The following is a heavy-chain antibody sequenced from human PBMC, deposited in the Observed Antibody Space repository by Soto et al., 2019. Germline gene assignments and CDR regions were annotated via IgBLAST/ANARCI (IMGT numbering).Heavy chain of an antibody. CDR1: GGSISSSSYY. V-gene: IGHV4-39*01. CDR2: IYSSGST. CDR3: ARVRIDHEWFDP. Sequence: SETLSLTCTVSGGSISSSSYYWGWIRQSPGKGLEWIGNIYSSGSTYCNTSLKSRVTISADTSKNQFSLTLRFVTAADTAVYYCARVRIDHEWFDPWGKGTLVTVSS. J-gene: IGHJ5*02.